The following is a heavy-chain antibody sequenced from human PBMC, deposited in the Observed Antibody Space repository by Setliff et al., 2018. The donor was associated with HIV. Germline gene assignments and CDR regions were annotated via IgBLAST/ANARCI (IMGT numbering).Heavy chain of an antibody. CDR1: GFTFSSYG. CDR2: IRNDGSNK. V-gene: IGHV3-30*02. J-gene: IGHJ4*02. D-gene: IGHD6-19*01. Sequence: PGGSLRLSCAASGFTFSSYGMHWVRQAPGKGLECVAFIRNDGSNKYYADSVKGRFTISRDDSKNTVSLQMNSLRAEDTAVYYCAKTSGWTTIDYWGQGTLVTVPQ. CDR3: AKTSGWTTIDY.